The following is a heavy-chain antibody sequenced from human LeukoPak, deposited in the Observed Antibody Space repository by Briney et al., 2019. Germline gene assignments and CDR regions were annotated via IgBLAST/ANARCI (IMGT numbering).Heavy chain of an antibody. CDR1: GFTFSSYA. CDR2: ISYDGSNK. Sequence: PGRSLRLSCAASGFTFSSYAMHWVRQAPGKGLEWVAVISYDGSNKYYADSVKGRFTISRDNSKNTLYLQMNSLRAEDTAVCYCARERGDYGSGSPTVASDYWGQGTLVTVSS. V-gene: IGHV3-30*04. J-gene: IGHJ4*02. CDR3: ARERGDYGSGSPTVASDY. D-gene: IGHD3-10*01.